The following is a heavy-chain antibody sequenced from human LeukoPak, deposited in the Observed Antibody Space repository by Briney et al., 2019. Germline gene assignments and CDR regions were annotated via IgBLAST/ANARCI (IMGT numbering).Heavy chain of an antibody. Sequence: PGGPLRLSCAASGFTFSSYAMHWVRQAPGKGLEWVAVISYDGSNKYYADPVKRRFTISRDNSKNTLYLQINSLRAEDTAVYYCAREVATTFAYWGQGTLVTVSS. V-gene: IGHV3-30*04. J-gene: IGHJ4*02. CDR1: GFTFSSYA. CDR3: AREVATTFAY. CDR2: ISYDGSNK. D-gene: IGHD5-12*01.